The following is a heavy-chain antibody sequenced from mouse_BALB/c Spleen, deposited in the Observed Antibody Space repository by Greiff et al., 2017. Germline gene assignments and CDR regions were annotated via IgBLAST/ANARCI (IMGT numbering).Heavy chain of an antibody. CDR1: GYTFTSYW. Sequence: VQLQQPGAELVKPGAPVKLSCKASGYTFTSYWMNWVKQRPGRGLEWIGRIDPSDSETHYNQKFKDKATLTVDKSSSTAYIQLSSLTSEDSAVYYCARGDYDSYYAMDYWGQGTSVTVSS. V-gene: IGHV1-69*02. CDR3: ARGDYDSYYAMDY. J-gene: IGHJ4*01. D-gene: IGHD2-4*01. CDR2: IDPSDSET.